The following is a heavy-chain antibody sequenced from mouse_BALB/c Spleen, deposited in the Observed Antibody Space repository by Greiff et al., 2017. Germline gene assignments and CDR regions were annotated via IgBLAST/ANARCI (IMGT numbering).Heavy chain of an antibody. CDR3: TRGSYDGYYFFAY. J-gene: IGHJ3*01. V-gene: IGHV5-6-4*01. CDR2: ISSGGSYT. Sequence: EVQLVESGGGLVKPGGSLKLSCAASGFTFSSYTMSWVRQTPEKRLEWVATISSGGSYTYYPDSVKGRFTISRDNAKNTLYLQMSSLKSEDTAMYYCTRGSYDGYYFFAYWGQGTLVTVSA. D-gene: IGHD2-3*01. CDR1: GFTFSSYT.